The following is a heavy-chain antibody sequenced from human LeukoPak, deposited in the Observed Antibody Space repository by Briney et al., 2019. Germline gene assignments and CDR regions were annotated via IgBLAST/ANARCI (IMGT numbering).Heavy chain of an antibody. J-gene: IGHJ4*02. CDR3: ARLYCSSTSCDPGS. Sequence: GASVKVSCKASGYTFTGYYMHWVRQAPGQGLEWMGWINPNSGGTNYAQKFQGRVTMTRDTSISTAYMELSRLRSDDTAVYYCARLYCSSTSCDPGSWGQGTLVTVSS. V-gene: IGHV1-2*02. CDR2: INPNSGGT. D-gene: IGHD2-2*01. CDR1: GYTFTGYY.